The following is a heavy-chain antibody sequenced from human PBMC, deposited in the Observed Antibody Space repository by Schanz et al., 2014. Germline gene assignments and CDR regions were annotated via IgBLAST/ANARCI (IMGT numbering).Heavy chain of an antibody. Sequence: QVQLVQSGTQVKKPGASVKVSCKASGYTFTRYYIHWVRQAPGQGLEWMGIITPSGGSTNYAQKLQGRVTMTRDTSTSTVYMELSSLRSEDTAVYYCASSGAGYSSSWDFDYWGQGTLXTVSS. J-gene: IGHJ4*02. V-gene: IGHV1-46*01. D-gene: IGHD6-13*01. CDR1: GYTFTRYY. CDR3: ASSGAGYSSSWDFDY. CDR2: ITPSGGST.